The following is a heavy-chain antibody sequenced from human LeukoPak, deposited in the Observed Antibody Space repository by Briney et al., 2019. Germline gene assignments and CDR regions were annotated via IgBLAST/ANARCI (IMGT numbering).Heavy chain of an antibody. J-gene: IGHJ4*02. D-gene: IGHD6-13*01. CDR1: GFTFSSYA. CDR3: AKDIFTGIAAAGAIDY. CDR2: ISGSGGST. V-gene: IGHV3-23*01. Sequence: GGSLRLSCAASGFTFSSYAMSWVRQAPGKGLEWVSAISGSGGSTYYADSVKGRFTISRDNSKNSLYLQMNSLRAEDTALYYCAKDIFTGIAAAGAIDYWGQGTLVTVSS.